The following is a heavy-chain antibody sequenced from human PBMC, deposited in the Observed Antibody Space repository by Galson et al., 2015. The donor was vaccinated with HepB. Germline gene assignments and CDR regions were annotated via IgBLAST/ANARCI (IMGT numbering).Heavy chain of an antibody. CDR3: ARDNRPLYCSGGNCYSFDY. V-gene: IGHV3-7*01. Sequence: SLRLSCAASGFTFRSYWMSWVRQAPGKGLEWVANIKQDGSEKYYVDSVKGRFTISRDNAKKSLFLQMNSLRAEDTAVYYCARDNRPLYCSGGNCYSFDYWGQGTLVTVSS. CDR1: GFTFRSYW. D-gene: IGHD2-15*01. CDR2: IKQDGSEK. J-gene: IGHJ4*02.